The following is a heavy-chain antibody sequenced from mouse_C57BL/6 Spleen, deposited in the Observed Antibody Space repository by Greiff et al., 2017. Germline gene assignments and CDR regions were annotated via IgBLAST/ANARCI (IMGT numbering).Heavy chain of an antibody. CDR3: ARHGGLRDGRGFAY. Sequence: VKLMESGPGLVAPSQSLSITCTVSGFSLTSYGVHWVRQPPGKGLEWLVVIWSDGSTTYNSALKSRLSISKDNSKSQVFLKMNSLQTDDTAMYYCARHGGLRDGRGFAYWGQGTLVTVSA. CDR2: IWSDGST. V-gene: IGHV2-6-1*01. D-gene: IGHD2-3*01. CDR1: GFSLTSYG. J-gene: IGHJ3*01.